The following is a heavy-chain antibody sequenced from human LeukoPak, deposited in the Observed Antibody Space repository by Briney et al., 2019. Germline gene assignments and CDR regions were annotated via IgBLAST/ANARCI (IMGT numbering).Heavy chain of an antibody. D-gene: IGHD5-12*01. Sequence: GGSLRLSCAASGFTFSSHGMNWVRQAPGKGLEWVSGISGSGSHIYYTDSVKGRFTISRDNSKNTLNLQMNSLRAEDTAVYYCAKTGYSGSDRFFDYWGQGILVTISS. CDR3: AKTGYSGSDRFFDY. J-gene: IGHJ4*02. CDR1: GFTFSSHG. V-gene: IGHV3-23*01. CDR2: ISGSGSHI.